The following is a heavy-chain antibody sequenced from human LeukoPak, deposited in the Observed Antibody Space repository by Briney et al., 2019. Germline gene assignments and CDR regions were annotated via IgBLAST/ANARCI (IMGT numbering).Heavy chain of an antibody. D-gene: IGHD5-18*01. CDR2: INPNSGGT. CDR3: ARGGLPDERYTYGYDFDY. Sequence: GASVKVSCKASGYTFTGYYMHWVRQAPGQGLEWMGWINPNSGGTNYAQKFQGRVTMTRDTSISTAYMELSRLRSDDTAVYFCARGGLPDERYTYGYDFDYWGQGTLVTVSS. V-gene: IGHV1-2*02. CDR1: GYTFTGYY. J-gene: IGHJ4*02.